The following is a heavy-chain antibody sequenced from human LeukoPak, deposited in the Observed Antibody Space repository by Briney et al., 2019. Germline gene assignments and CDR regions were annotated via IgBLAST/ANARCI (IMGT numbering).Heavy chain of an antibody. V-gene: IGHV3-23*01. CDR1: GFTFSSYA. CDR2: ISGSGGST. J-gene: IGHJ4*02. CDR3: ARTYGSGSYWGY. Sequence: GGSLRLSCPASGFTFSSYAMTWVRQAPGKGLEWVSTISGSGGSTYYASSVKGRCTISRDNSKNTLYMQMNSLRAEDTAVYYCARTYGSGSYWGYWGQGTLVTVSS. D-gene: IGHD3-10*01.